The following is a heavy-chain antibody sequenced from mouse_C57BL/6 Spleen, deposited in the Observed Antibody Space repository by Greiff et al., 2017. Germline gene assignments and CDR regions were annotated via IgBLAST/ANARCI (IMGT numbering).Heavy chain of an antibody. J-gene: IGHJ1*03. Sequence: EVQLQQSGPELVKPGASVKISCKASGYSFTGYYMNWVKQSPEKSLEWIGEINPSTGGTTYNQKFKAKATLTVDKSSSTAYMQLKSLTSEDSAVYYCARTIYYYGSSYWYFDVWGTGTTVTVSS. D-gene: IGHD1-1*01. CDR2: INPSTGGT. CDR1: GYSFTGYY. V-gene: IGHV1-42*01. CDR3: ARTIYYYGSSYWYFDV.